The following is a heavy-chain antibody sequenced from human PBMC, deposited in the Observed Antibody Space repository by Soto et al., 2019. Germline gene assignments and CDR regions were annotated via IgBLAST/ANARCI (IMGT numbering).Heavy chain of an antibody. Sequence: SETLSLTFTVSGDSIRSSSYWGWIRQPPGKGLEWIGSIYSTGNTYYNPSLNSQVTISVDTSKNQFSLNVISVTAADTAVYYCRRSSRYSKDVWGQGTLVTVSS. CDR2: IYSTGNT. V-gene: IGHV4-39*01. CDR1: GDSIRSSSY. J-gene: IGHJ4*02. D-gene: IGHD6-13*01. CDR3: RRSSRYSKDV.